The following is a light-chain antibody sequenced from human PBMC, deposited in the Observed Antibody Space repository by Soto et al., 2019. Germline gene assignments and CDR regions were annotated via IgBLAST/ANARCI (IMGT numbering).Light chain of an antibody. J-gene: IGKJ1*01. Sequence: DIVMTQSPVYLSVTPGEPASISCISSQSLLYINGYNYLDWYLQKPGQSPQLLICMASDRASGVPDRFSGSGSGTNFTLKISRVQAEDVGIYYCMQALQTPPAFGQGTKVE. CDR1: QSLLYINGYNY. V-gene: IGKV2-28*01. CDR3: MQALQTPPA. CDR2: MAS.